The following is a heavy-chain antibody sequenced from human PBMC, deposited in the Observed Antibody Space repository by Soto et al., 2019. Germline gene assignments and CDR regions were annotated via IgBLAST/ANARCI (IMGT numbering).Heavy chain of an antibody. CDR3: ARDLVPAAGQYYYYYGMDV. Sequence: SETLSLTCTVSGGSISSGGYYWSWIRQHPGKGLEWIGYIYYSGSTYYNPSLKSRVTISVDTSKNQFSLKLSSVTAADTAVYYCARDLVPAAGQYYYYYGMDVWGQGTTVTVSS. CDR1: GGSISSGGYY. D-gene: IGHD2-2*01. CDR2: IYYSGST. J-gene: IGHJ6*02. V-gene: IGHV4-31*03.